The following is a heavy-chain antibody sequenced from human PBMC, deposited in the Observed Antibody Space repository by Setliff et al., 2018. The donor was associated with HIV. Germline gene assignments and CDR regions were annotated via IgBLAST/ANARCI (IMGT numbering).Heavy chain of an antibody. D-gene: IGHD3-3*01. CDR1: GYIFTSSY. CDR3: ARGHLDYDYWEDILGNWFDP. J-gene: IGHJ5*02. V-gene: IGHV1-46*01. CDR2: ITPSGGDT. Sequence: ASVKVSCKASGYIFTSSYIHWVRQAPGQGLEWIGIITPSGGDTAHAQKFQGRVTMTSNTFIGTAYMELNSLTSDDTAVYYCARGHLDYDYWEDILGNWFDPWGQGTLVTVSS.